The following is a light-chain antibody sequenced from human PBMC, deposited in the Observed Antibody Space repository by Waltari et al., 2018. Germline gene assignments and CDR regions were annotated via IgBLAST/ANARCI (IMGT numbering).Light chain of an antibody. J-gene: IGLJ3*02. V-gene: IGLV2-8*01. CDR1: NTAVGSYQH. CDR3: CSYAGADSLL. CDR2: DVT. Sequence: QSALTQPPSASGSLGQSVTISCTGTNTAVGSYQHSSWYQQYPGKAPKLLIYDVTKRPSGVSDRFSGSKSGRTASLTVSGLQPEDEAIYSCCSYAGADSLLFGGGTKLTVL.